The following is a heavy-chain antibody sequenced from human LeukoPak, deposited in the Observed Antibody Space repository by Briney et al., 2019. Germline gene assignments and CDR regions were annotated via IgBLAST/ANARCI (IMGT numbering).Heavy chain of an antibody. V-gene: IGHV4-38-2*02. CDR2: MSYSGRT. CDR1: GYSISSGYY. J-gene: IGHJ5*02. D-gene: IGHD4-17*01. Sequence: PSETLSLTCTVSGYSISSGYYWGWIRQPPGKGLEWIGSMSYSGRTYYNPSLKTRVTVSLDTSKNQFSLNLISVTAADTAVYYCARSPQGTATTANWLDPWGQGTLVTVSS. CDR3: ARSPQGTATTANWLDP.